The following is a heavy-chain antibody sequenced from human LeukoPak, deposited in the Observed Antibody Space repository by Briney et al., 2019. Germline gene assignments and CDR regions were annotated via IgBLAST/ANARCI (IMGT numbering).Heavy chain of an antibody. CDR3: ASLSRRYSYGAYYFDY. D-gene: IGHD5-18*01. V-gene: IGHV4-34*01. Sequence: SETLSLTCAVYGGSFSGYYWSWNRQPPGKGLEWIGEINHSGSTNYNPSLKSRVTISVDTSKNQFSLKLSSVTAADTAVYYCASLSRRYSYGAYYFDYWGQGTLVTVSS. J-gene: IGHJ4*02. CDR1: GGSFSGYY. CDR2: INHSGST.